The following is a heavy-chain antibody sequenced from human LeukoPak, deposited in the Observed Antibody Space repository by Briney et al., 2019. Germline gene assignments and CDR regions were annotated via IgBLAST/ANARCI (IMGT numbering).Heavy chain of an antibody. J-gene: IGHJ4*02. D-gene: IGHD6-13*01. Sequence: SETLSLTCTVSGGSISSYYWSWIRQPAGKGLEWIGRIYTSGSTNYNPSLKSRVTMSVDTSKNQFSLKLSSVTAADTAVYYCARRARAAAGTNYYFDYWGQGTPVTVSS. CDR2: IYTSGST. CDR1: GGSISSYY. V-gene: IGHV4-4*07. CDR3: ARRARAAAGTNYYFDY.